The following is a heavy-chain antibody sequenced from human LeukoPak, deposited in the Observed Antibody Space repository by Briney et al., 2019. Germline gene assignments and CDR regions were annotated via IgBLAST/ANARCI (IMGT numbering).Heavy chain of an antibody. D-gene: IGHD3-10*01. CDR1: GYSISSGYY. CDR3: ATVGFFSGSGSYRKTNWFDP. CDR2: IYHSGST. J-gene: IGHJ5*02. V-gene: IGHV4-38-2*02. Sequence: SETLSLTCTVSGYSISSGYYWGWIRQPPGKGLEWIGSIYHSGSTYYNPSLKSRVTISVDTSKNQFSLKLSSVTAADTAVYYCATVGFFSGSGSYRKTNWFDPWGQGTLVTVSS.